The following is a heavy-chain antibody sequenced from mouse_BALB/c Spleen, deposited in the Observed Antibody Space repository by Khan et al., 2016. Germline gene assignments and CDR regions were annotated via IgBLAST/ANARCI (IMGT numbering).Heavy chain of an antibody. J-gene: IGHJ1*01. Sequence: EVKLEESGGGLVQPGGSMKFSCEASGFTFSNYWMSWVRQSPQKGLEWVAEIRLRSDNYTTHYAESVIGSFTISRDDSKSRLFVQMNSLRAEDTGIYYCTGGNPWYFDVWGAGTTVTVSS. D-gene: IGHD1-1*02. CDR2: IRLRSDNYTT. V-gene: IGHV6-6*02. CDR3: TGGNPWYFDV. CDR1: GFTFSNYW.